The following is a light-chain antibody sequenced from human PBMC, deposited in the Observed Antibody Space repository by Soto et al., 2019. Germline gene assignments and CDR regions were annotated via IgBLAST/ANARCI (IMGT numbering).Light chain of an antibody. CDR3: QTWGTGIRV. J-gene: IGLJ2*01. V-gene: IGLV4-69*02. Sequence: QSVLTQPPSASASLGASVKLTCTLSSGHSSYAIAWHQLQPEKGPRYLMKLNSDGSHTKGDGIPDRFSGSSSGAERYLTISRLQSEDEADYYCQTWGTGIRVFGGGTKLTVL. CDR2: LNSDGSH. CDR1: SGHSSYA.